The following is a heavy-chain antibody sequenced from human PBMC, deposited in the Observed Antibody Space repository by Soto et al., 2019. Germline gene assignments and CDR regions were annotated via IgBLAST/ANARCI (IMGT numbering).Heavy chain of an antibody. J-gene: IGHJ6*02. CDR2: INHRGSI. D-gene: IGHD6-13*01. V-gene: IGHV4-34*01. CDR1: GGSFSGYY. Sequence: QVQLQQWGAGLLKPSETLSLNCAVYGGSFSGYYWSWIRQPPGKGLEWIGEINHRGSINYNPSLMIRVTMAVGTSKNQFSLKLNSVTAADTSVFYCARGSRMSIPAASGRDYYYHGLDVWGQGTAVTVSS. CDR3: ARGSRMSIPAASGRDYYYHGLDV.